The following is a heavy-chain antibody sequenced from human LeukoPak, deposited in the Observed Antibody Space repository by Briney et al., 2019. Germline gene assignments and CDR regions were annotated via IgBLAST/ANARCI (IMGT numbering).Heavy chain of an antibody. CDR3: ARSWLAVAGPEY. D-gene: IGHD6-19*01. CDR1: GGSISSYY. J-gene: IGHJ4*02. CDR2: ISTSGTTI. Sequence: LSLTCTVSGGSISSYYWSWIRRPPGKGLEWISYISTSGTTIYYADSVRGRFTISRDNAKNSLYLQMNSLRAEDTAVYYCARSWLAVAGPEYWGQGTLVTVSS. V-gene: IGHV3-11*04.